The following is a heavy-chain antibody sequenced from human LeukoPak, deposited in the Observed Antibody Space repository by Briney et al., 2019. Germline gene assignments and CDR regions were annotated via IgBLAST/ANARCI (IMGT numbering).Heavy chain of an antibody. CDR3: AKDIGCSGGTCYFPNYFDY. V-gene: IGHV3-9*01. D-gene: IGHD2-15*01. CDR2: ISWNNNNM. J-gene: IGHJ4*02. CDR1: GFTFDDYA. Sequence: GGSLRLSCTASGFTFDDYAMHWVRQAPGKGLEWVSGISWNNNNMDYADSVKGRFTISRDNAKNSLYLQMNSLRTEDTAFYFCAKDIGCSGGTCYFPNYFDYWGQGTLVTVSS.